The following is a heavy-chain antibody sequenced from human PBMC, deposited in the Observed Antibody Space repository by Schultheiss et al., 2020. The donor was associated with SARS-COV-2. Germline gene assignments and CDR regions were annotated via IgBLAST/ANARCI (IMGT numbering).Heavy chain of an antibody. CDR1: GYSISSGYYW. CDR2: IFSNDEK. Sequence: ETLSLTCTVSGYSISSGYYWGWIRQPPGKGLEWIAHIFSNDEKSYNISLESRLTISKDTSKNQVVLTMTKMDPMDTATYYCAHWTYYGSGRNWFDPWGQGTLVTVSS. J-gene: IGHJ5*02. D-gene: IGHD3-10*01. V-gene: IGHV2-26*01. CDR3: AHWTYYGSGRNWFDP.